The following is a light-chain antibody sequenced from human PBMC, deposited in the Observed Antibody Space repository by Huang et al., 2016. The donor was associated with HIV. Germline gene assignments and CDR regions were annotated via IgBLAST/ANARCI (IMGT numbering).Light chain of an antibody. CDR2: AAA. CDR1: HNISNF. J-gene: IGKJ2*01. V-gene: IGKV1-39*01. Sequence: DVELTQSPSSLSASVGDRITITCRASHNISNFLNLYQQKPGEAPRLLIDAAAKVQSGVPSRFTGSGSGTDFALTISSLRPEDFVTYYCQQSHTLPHTFGQGTKLEI. CDR3: QQSHTLPHT.